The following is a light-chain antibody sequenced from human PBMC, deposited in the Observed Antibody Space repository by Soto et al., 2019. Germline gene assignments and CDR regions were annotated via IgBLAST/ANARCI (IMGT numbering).Light chain of an antibody. CDR1: QSVSRNS. J-gene: IGKJ3*01. Sequence: EIVLTQSPGTLSLSPGERATLSCRASQSVSRNSLAWYQQQPGQAPRLLIYGASSRATDIPDRFSGSGSGTDFTLNVSRLEPEDYAVYFCQQYGTSPPTFGPGNNVDIK. V-gene: IGKV3-20*01. CDR3: QQYGTSPPT. CDR2: GAS.